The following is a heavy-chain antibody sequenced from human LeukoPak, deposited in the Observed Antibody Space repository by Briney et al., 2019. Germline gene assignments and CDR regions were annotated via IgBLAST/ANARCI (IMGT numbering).Heavy chain of an antibody. CDR2: ISSSGSSI. D-gene: IGHD5-18*01. Sequence: PGGSLRLSCAASGFTFSSYSMNWVRQAPGKGLEWVSSISSSGSSIYYADSVKGRFTISRDNAKNSLYLQMNSLRAEDTAVYYCAREASGYSYGLDAFDIWGQGTMVTVSS. CDR3: AREASGYSYGLDAFDI. CDR1: GFTFSSYS. V-gene: IGHV3-21*01. J-gene: IGHJ3*02.